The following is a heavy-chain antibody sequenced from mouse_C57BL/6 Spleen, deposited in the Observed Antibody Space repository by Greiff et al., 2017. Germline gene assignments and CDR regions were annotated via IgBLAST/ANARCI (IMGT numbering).Heavy chain of an antibody. D-gene: IGHD1-1*01. Sequence: EVQLQQSGPVLVKPGASVKMSCKASGYTFTDYYMNWVKQSHGKSLEWIGVINPYNGGTSYNQKFKGKATLTVDKSSSTAYMELNSLTSEDSAVYYCAREGTTVVADWYFDVWGTGTTVTVSS. J-gene: IGHJ1*03. V-gene: IGHV1-19*01. CDR3: AREGTTVVADWYFDV. CDR1: GYTFTDYY. CDR2: INPYNGGT.